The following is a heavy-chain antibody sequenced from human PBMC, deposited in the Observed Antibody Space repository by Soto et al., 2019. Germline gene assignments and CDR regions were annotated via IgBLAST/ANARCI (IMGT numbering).Heavy chain of an antibody. V-gene: IGHV3-49*03. Sequence: GGSLRLSCTASGFTFGDYAMSWFRQAPGKGLEWVGFIRSKAYGGTTEYAASVKGRFTISRDDSKSIAYLQMNSLKTEDTAVYYCTRRWYRSQQDYYYYMDVWGKGTTVTVSS. CDR3: TRRWYRSQQDYYYYMDV. J-gene: IGHJ6*03. D-gene: IGHD6-13*01. CDR2: IRSKAYGGTT. CDR1: GFTFGDYA.